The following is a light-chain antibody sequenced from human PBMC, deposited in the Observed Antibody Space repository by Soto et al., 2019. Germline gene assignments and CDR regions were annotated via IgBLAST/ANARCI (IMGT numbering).Light chain of an antibody. CDR2: DVN. CDR3: CSYAGSYTEV. J-gene: IGLJ2*01. V-gene: IGLV2-11*01. Sequence: QSVLTQPRSVSGSPGQSVTISCTGTTSDVGYYNYVSWYQQHPGKAPKLMIYDVNKRPSGVPDRFSGSKSGNTASLTISGLQAEDDADYYCCSYAGSYTEVFGGGTKVTVL. CDR1: TSDVGYYNY.